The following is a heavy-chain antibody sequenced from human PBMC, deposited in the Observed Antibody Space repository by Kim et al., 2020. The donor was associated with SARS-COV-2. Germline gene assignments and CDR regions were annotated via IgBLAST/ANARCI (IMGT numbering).Heavy chain of an antibody. D-gene: IGHD5-12*01. CDR3: TRDGSGGYNYLNDY. J-gene: IGHJ4*02. V-gene: IGHV3-49*03. Sequence: GGSLRLSCTASGFTFGDYAMSWFRQAPGKGLEWVGFIRSKAYGGTTEYAASVKGRFTISRDDSKSIAYLQMNSLKTEDTAVYYCTRDGSGGYNYLNDYWGQGTLVTVSS. CDR1: GFTFGDYA. CDR2: IRSKAYGGTT.